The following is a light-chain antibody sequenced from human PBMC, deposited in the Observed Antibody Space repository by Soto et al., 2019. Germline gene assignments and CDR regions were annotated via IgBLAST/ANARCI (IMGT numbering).Light chain of an antibody. Sequence: ELTQPASVSGAPGQRVTISCTGSSSNIGAGYDVHWYQHLPGTAPKLLIYGNTNRPSGVPDRFSGSKSGTSASLAITGLQAEDEADYYCQAYDSSLSGFYVFGTGTKVNVL. V-gene: IGLV1-40*01. CDR2: GNT. J-gene: IGLJ1*01. CDR1: SSNIGAGYD. CDR3: QAYDSSLSGFYV.